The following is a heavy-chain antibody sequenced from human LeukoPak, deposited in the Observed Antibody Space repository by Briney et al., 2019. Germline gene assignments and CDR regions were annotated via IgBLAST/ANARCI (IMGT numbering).Heavy chain of an antibody. Sequence: TGGSLRLSCAASGFTVSSNYMSWVRQAPGKGLEWVSVIYSGGSTYYADSVKGRFTISRDNSKNTLYLQMNSLRAEDTAVYYCAKARYGDGRGFDYWGQGTLVTVSS. V-gene: IGHV3-53*01. CDR1: GFTVSSNY. CDR2: IYSGGST. CDR3: AKARYGDGRGFDY. D-gene: IGHD4-17*01. J-gene: IGHJ4*02.